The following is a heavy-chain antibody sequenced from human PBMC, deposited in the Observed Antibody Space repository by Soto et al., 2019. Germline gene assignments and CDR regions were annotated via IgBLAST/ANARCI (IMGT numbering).Heavy chain of an antibody. J-gene: IGHJ6*02. CDR2: INYSGRTT. CDR1: GFSFNTYA. CDR3: VNQRGSGKTYYYNMDV. V-gene: IGHV3-23*01. D-gene: IGHD3-10*01. Sequence: EVHLLESGGGLVQPGGSLRLSCETSGFSFNTYAMTCVRQAPGMGLEWVAVINYSGRTTFHAQSVKGRFTISRDNSRNTVFLQMDSLRAEDTAVYYCVNQRGSGKTYYYNMDVWGLGTTVIVSS.